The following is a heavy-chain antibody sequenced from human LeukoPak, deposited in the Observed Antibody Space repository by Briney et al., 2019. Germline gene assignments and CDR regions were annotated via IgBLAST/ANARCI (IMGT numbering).Heavy chain of an antibody. D-gene: IGHD6-19*01. J-gene: IGHJ4*02. CDR2: IYYSGST. CDR1: GGSISSYY. V-gene: IGHV4-59*01. Sequence: SSETLSLTCTVSGGSISSYYWSWIRQPPGKGLEWIGYIYYSGSTNYNPSLKSRVTISVDTSENQFSLKLSSVTAADTAVYYCARASSGWYGVDYWGQGTLVTVSS. CDR3: ARASSGWYGVDY.